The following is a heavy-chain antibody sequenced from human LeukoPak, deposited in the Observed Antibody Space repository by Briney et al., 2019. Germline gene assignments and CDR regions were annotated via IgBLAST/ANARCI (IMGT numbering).Heavy chain of an antibody. CDR3: ARDGEYSSSLVLDAFDI. CDR1: GGTFSSYA. Sequence: GSSVKVSYKASGGTFSSYAISWVRQAPGQGLEWMGGIIPIFGTANYAQKFQGRVTITADESTSTAYMELSSLRSEDTAVYYCARDGEYSSSLVLDAFDIWGQGTMVTVSS. V-gene: IGHV1-69*01. J-gene: IGHJ3*02. CDR2: IIPIFGTA. D-gene: IGHD6-6*01.